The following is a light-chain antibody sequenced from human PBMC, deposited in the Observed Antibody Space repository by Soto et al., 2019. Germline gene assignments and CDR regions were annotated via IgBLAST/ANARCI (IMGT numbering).Light chain of an antibody. V-gene: IGKV1-5*01. CDR3: QQYNSYSSA. CDR2: DAS. J-gene: IGKJ1*01. CDR1: QSIGNW. Sequence: DIQMTQSPSTLSASVGDRVTITCRASQSIGNWLAWYQQKPGKAPKLLIYDASSLESGVPSRFSGSGSGTEFTLTISSLQTDDFATYYCQQYNSYSSAFGHGTKVDIK.